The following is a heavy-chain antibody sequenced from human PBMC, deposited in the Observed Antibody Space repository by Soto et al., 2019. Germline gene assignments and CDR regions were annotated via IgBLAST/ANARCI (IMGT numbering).Heavy chain of an antibody. D-gene: IGHD4-17*01. Sequence: QVQLVESGGGVVQPGRSLRLSCAASGFTFSSYGMHWVRQAPGKGLEWVAVISYDGSNKYYADSVKGRFTISRDNSKNTLYLQMNSLRAEDTAVYYCAKEQAYGDYGWAYFDYWGQGTLVTVSS. CDR3: AKEQAYGDYGWAYFDY. V-gene: IGHV3-30*18. J-gene: IGHJ4*02. CDR1: GFTFSSYG. CDR2: ISYDGSNK.